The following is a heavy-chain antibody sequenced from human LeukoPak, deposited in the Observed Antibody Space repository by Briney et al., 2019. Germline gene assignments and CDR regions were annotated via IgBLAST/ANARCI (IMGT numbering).Heavy chain of an antibody. J-gene: IGHJ6*02. CDR1: GFTFGDYA. V-gene: IGHV3-49*03. CDR2: IRSKTYAGTS. CDR3: TREGTGPYSDRFQRAMDV. Sequence: GGSLRLSCTASGFTFGDYAMSWFRQAPGKGLEWVGFIRSKTYAGTSEYAASVKGRFTISRDDSKSIAYLQMISLKIEDTAVYYCTREGTGPYSDRFQRAMDVWGQGTTVTVSS. D-gene: IGHD1-1*01.